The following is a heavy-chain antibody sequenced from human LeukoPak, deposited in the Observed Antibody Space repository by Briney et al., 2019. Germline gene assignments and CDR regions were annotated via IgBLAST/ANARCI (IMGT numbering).Heavy chain of an antibody. CDR3: ATAVAGWFDP. V-gene: IGHV1-24*01. CDR1: GYTLTELS. Sequence: ASVKVSCKVSGYTLTELSMHWVRQAPGKGLEWTGGFDPEDGETIYAQKFQGRVTMTEDTSTATAYMELSSLRSEDTAVYYCATAVAGWFDPWGQGTLVTVSS. J-gene: IGHJ5*02. D-gene: IGHD6-19*01. CDR2: FDPEDGET.